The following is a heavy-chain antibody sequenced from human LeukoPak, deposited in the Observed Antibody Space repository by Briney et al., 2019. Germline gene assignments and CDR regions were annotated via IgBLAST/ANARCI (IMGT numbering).Heavy chain of an antibody. Sequence: GGSLRLSCAASGFTFSSYAMSWVRQAPGKGLEWVSAISGSGGSTYYADSVKGRFTISRDNSKNTLYLQMNSLRAEDTAVYYCASDTLRYFDWLLTYGDYWGQGTLVTVSS. J-gene: IGHJ4*02. D-gene: IGHD3-9*01. CDR1: GFTFSSYA. CDR3: ASDTLRYFDWLLTYGDY. CDR2: ISGSGGST. V-gene: IGHV3-23*01.